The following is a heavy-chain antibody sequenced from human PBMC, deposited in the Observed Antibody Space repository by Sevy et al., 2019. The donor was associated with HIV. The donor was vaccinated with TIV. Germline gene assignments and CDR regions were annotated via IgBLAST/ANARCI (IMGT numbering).Heavy chain of an antibody. CDR2: ISANNGNT. D-gene: IGHD6-19*01. J-gene: IGHJ4*02. CDR3: ARRRMPGYSSGWSGNYFDY. Sequence: ASVKVSCKASGYTFTSYGISWVRQAPGQGLEWMGWISANNGNTNYAQKLQGRVTMTTDTSTSKAYMELRSLRSDETAEYYCARRRMPGYSSGWSGNYFDYWGQGTLVTVSS. CDR1: GYTFTSYG. V-gene: IGHV1-18*04.